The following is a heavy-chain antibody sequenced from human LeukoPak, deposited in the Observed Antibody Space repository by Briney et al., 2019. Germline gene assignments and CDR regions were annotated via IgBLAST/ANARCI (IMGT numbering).Heavy chain of an antibody. CDR1: GYSFTSYW. V-gene: IGHV5-51*01. CDR2: IYPGDSDT. Sequence: GESLKISRKGSGYSFTSYWIGWVRQMPGKGLEWMGIIYPGDSDTRYSPSFQGQVAISADKSISTAYLQWSSLKASDTAMYYCARQYQLQGDWFDPWGQGTLVTVSS. D-gene: IGHD2-2*01. CDR3: ARQYQLQGDWFDP. J-gene: IGHJ5*02.